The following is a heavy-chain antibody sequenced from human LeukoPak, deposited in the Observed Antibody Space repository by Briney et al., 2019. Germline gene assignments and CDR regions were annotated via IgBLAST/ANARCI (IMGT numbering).Heavy chain of an antibody. Sequence: GGTLRLSCAASGFTFSSYGMSWVRQAPGKGLEWVSAISGSGGSTYYADSVKGRFTISRDNSKNTLYLQMNSLRAEDTAVYYCAKDHWDMITFGGVIVIHGGFDYWGQGTLVTVSS. CDR3: AKDHWDMITFGGVIVIHGGFDY. D-gene: IGHD3-16*02. CDR1: GFTFSSYG. J-gene: IGHJ4*02. CDR2: ISGSGGST. V-gene: IGHV3-23*01.